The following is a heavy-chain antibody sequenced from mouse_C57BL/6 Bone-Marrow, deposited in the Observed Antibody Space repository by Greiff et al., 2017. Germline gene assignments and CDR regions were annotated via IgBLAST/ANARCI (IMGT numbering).Heavy chain of an antibody. V-gene: IGHV14-4*01. Sequence: VHVKQSGAELVRPGASVKLSCTASGFNIKDDYMHWVKQRPEQGLEWIGWIDPENGDTEYASKFQGKATITADTSSNTAYLQLSSLTSEDTAVYYCTTKYFRDRGFYFYWYFDVWGTGTTVTVSS. D-gene: IGHD3-3*01. CDR2: IDPENGDT. CDR1: GFNIKDDY. J-gene: IGHJ1*03. CDR3: TTKYFRDRGFYFYWYFDV.